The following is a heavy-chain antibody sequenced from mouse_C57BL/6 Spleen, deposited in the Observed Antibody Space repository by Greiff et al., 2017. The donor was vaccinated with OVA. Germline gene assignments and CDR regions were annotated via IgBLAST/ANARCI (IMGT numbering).Heavy chain of an antibody. J-gene: IGHJ1*03. CDR1: GYSITSGYY. V-gene: IGHV3-6*01. CDR2: ISYDGSN. D-gene: IGHD1-1*01. CDR3: ARDPFYYYGSSHWYFDV. Sequence: EVQRVESGPGLVKPSQSLSLTCSVTGYSITSGYYWNWIRQFPGNKLEWMGFISYDGSNNYNPSLKNRISITRDTSKNQFFLKLNSVTTEDTATYYCARDPFYYYGSSHWYFDVWGTGTTVTVSS.